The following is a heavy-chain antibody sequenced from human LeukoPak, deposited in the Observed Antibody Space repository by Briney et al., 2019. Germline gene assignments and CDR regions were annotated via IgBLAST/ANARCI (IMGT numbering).Heavy chain of an antibody. V-gene: IGHV4-4*07. CDR2: IYTSGST. Sequence: PSETLSLTGTVSGGSISSYYWSWIRQPAGKGLEWIGRIYTSGSTNYNPSLKSRITMSVDTSKNQFSLKLSSVTAADTAVYYYARVPGIAVAGDWYFDLWGRGTLVTVSS. D-gene: IGHD6-19*01. J-gene: IGHJ2*01. CDR3: ARVPGIAVAGDWYFDL. CDR1: GGSISSYY.